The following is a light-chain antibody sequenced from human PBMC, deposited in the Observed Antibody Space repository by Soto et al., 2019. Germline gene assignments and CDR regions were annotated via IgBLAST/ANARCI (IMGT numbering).Light chain of an antibody. CDR1: QSLLHSNGYNY. V-gene: IGKV2-28*01. CDR3: MQALQTPPT. Sequence: DIVMTQSPLSLPVTPGEPASISCRSSQSLLHSNGYNYLDWYLQKPGQSPQLLIYLGSNRASGVPERFSGSGSGTDFTPKISRVEAEDVGVYYCMQALQTPPTFGQGTKVEIK. J-gene: IGKJ1*01. CDR2: LGS.